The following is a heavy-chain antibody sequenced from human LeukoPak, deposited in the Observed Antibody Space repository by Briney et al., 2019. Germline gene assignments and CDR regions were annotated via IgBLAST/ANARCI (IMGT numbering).Heavy chain of an antibody. D-gene: IGHD3-22*01. CDR1: GGTFSSYA. Sequence: SVKVSCKASGGTFSSYAISWVRQAPGQGLEWMGRIIPIFGTANYAQKFQGRVTITTDESTSTAYMELSSLRSEDTAVYYCARARRETATYYYDSSGYFVYGDFDIWGQGTMVTVSS. J-gene: IGHJ3*02. CDR3: ARARRETATYYYDSSGYFVYGDFDI. V-gene: IGHV1-69*05. CDR2: IIPIFGTA.